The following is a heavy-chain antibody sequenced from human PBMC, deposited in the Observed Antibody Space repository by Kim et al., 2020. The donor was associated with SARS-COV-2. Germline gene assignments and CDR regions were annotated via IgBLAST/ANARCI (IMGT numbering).Heavy chain of an antibody. Sequence: GGSLRLSCAASGFTFSSNAMIWVRQAPGKGPEWVAGISGSGGSTYYADSVKGRFSISRDNSKNTLYLQMDSLRAEDTAVYYCAKDPADNYYYDTSGYWGYWGQGTLVTVSS. CDR2: ISGSGGST. J-gene: IGHJ4*02. D-gene: IGHD3-22*01. CDR3: AKDPADNYYYDTSGYWGY. V-gene: IGHV3-23*01. CDR1: GFTFSSNA.